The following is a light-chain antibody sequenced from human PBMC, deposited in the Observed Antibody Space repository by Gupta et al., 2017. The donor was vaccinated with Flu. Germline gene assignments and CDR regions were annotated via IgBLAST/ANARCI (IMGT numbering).Light chain of an antibody. Sequence: EIVLTQSPATLSLSPGDRATLSCRASQSVSSYLAWYQQKPGQAPRLLIYDASNRATGIPARFSGSGSGTDFTLTSSSLEPEDVAVYYCQQRSNWPPTFGQGTKVEIK. V-gene: IGKV3-11*01. CDR3: QQRSNWPPT. CDR2: DAS. CDR1: QSVSSY. J-gene: IGKJ1*01.